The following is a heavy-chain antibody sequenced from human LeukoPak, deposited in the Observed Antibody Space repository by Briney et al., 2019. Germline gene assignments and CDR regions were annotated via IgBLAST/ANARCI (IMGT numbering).Heavy chain of an antibody. V-gene: IGHV3-21*01. Sequence: GGSLRLSCAASGFTFSSYSMNWVRQAPGKRLEWVSSISSSSSYIYYADSVKGRFTISRGNAKNSLYLQMNSLRAEDTAVYYCARVGSSWYLDYWGQGTLVTVSS. D-gene: IGHD6-13*01. CDR3: ARVGSSWYLDY. J-gene: IGHJ4*02. CDR2: ISSSSSYI. CDR1: GFTFSSYS.